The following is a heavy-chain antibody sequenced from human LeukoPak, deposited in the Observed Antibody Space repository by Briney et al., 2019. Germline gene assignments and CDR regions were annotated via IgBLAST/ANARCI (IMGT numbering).Heavy chain of an antibody. CDR2: INPNSGGT. Sequence: ASVKVSCKASGYTFTGYYMHWVRQAPGQGLEWMGWINPNSGGTNYAQKFQGRVTMTRDTSISTAYVELSRLRSDDTAVYYCARGATMVRGVISAFDPWGQGTLVTVSS. V-gene: IGHV1-2*02. J-gene: IGHJ5*02. D-gene: IGHD3-10*01. CDR3: ARGATMVRGVISAFDP. CDR1: GYTFTGYY.